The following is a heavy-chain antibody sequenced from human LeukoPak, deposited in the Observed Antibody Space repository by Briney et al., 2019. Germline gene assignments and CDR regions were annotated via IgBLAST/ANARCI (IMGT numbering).Heavy chain of an antibody. J-gene: IGHJ4*02. CDR1: GFTVGSNY. CDR2: IYSGGST. CDR3: ARGSEGYYSGGSCSLRY. D-gene: IGHD2-15*01. V-gene: IGHV3-66*01. Sequence: GGSLRLSCAASGFTVGSNYMSWVRQAPGKGLEWVSVIYSGGSTYYADSVKGRFTNSRDNSKNTLYLQMNSLRAEDTAVYYCARGSEGYYSGGSCSLRYWGQGTLVTVSS.